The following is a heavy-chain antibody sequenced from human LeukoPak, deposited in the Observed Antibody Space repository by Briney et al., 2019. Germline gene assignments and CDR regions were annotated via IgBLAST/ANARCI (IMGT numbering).Heavy chain of an antibody. CDR3: ARNDNAARPPRYYYYYYYMDV. Sequence: GESLKISCKGSGYSFTSYWIGWVRQMPGKGLEWMGIIYPGDSDTRYSPSFQGQVTISADKSISTAYLQWSSLKASDTAMYYCARNDNAARPPRYYYYYYYMDVWGKGTTVTVCS. D-gene: IGHD6-6*01. V-gene: IGHV5-51*01. CDR2: IYPGDSDT. J-gene: IGHJ6*03. CDR1: GYSFTSYW.